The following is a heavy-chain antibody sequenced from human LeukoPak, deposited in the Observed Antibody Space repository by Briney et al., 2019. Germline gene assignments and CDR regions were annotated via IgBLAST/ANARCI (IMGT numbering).Heavy chain of an antibody. V-gene: IGHV3-48*01. J-gene: IGHJ4*02. D-gene: IGHD4/OR15-4a*01. CDR2: ISSSSSTI. Sequence: QPGGSLRLSCAASGFTFSSYSMYLVRQAPGKGLEWVSYISSSSSTIYYADSVKGRFTISRDSAKNSLYLQMNSLRAEDTAVYYCARVDYGNNFDYWGQGTLVTVSS. CDR3: ARVDYGNNFDY. CDR1: GFTFSSYS.